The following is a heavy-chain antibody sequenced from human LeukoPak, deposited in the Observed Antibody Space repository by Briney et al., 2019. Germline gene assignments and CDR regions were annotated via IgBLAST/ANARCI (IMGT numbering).Heavy chain of an antibody. CDR1: GFNFYTYA. V-gene: IGHV3-23*01. Sequence: PGGSLRLSCAASGFNFYTYAMTWVRQAPGKGLQCVSAIGNSGGVTYYADSVKGRFTISRDNAKNPLYLQMNSLRAEDTAVYYCVTTWGAHYWYFDLWGRGALVTVSS. J-gene: IGHJ2*01. CDR3: VTTWGAHYWYFDL. CDR2: IGNSGGVT. D-gene: IGHD1-26*01.